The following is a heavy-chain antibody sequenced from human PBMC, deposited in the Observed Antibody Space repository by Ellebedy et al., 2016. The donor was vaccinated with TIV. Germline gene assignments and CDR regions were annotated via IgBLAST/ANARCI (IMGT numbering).Heavy chain of an antibody. CDR1: GGSMRSNY. V-gene: IGHV4-59*01. CDR2: VHYSGST. CDR3: ARGSGRPDY. J-gene: IGHJ4*02. Sequence: MPSETLSPTCSVSGGSMRSNYWSWIRQPPGKGLEWIGYVHYSGSTNSNPPLGSRGTISVDTSKNQFPLNVSSVTAADTAVYYCARGSGRPDYWGQGTLGTVSS. D-gene: IGHD3-10*01.